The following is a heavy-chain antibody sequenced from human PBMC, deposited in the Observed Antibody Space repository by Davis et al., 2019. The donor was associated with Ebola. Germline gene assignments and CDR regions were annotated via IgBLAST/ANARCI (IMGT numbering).Heavy chain of an antibody. J-gene: IGHJ6*03. Sequence: GGSLRLSCAASGFTFSGSAMHWVRQASGKGLEWVGRIRSKANSYATAYAASVKGRFTISRDDSKNTAYLQMNSLKTEDTAVYYCTSRPLLYYYYMDVWGKGTTVTVSS. V-gene: IGHV3-73*01. CDR1: GFTFSGSA. CDR2: IRSKANSYAT. CDR3: TSRPLLYYYYMDV.